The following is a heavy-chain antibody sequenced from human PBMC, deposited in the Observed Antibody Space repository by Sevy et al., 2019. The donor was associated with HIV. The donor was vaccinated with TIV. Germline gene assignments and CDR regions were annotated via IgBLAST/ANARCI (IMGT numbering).Heavy chain of an antibody. CDR1: GFTFSDYY. CDR3: ARGEYFGELGNWFDP. V-gene: IGHV3-11*01. Sequence: GGSLRLSCAASGFTFSDYYMSWFRQAPGKGLEWVSYISGSATFIHYADSLQGRFTISRDNAKNSLYLQMNSLGAEDTAVYYCARGEYFGELGNWFDPWGQGTLVTVSS. J-gene: IGHJ5*02. D-gene: IGHD3-10*01. CDR2: ISGSATFI.